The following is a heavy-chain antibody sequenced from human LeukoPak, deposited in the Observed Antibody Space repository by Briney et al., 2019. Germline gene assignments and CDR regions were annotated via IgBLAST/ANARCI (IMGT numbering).Heavy chain of an antibody. V-gene: IGHV4-38-2*01. D-gene: IGHD4-11*01. CDR2: VFHTGSS. CDR3: ARGISTTGHDY. Sequence: PSETLSLTCAVSGYSISSGYYWGWIRQPPGKGPEWIGSVFHTGSSYYIPSLKSRVTISVDTSKNQFSLEVSSVTAADTAIYYCARGISTTGHDYWSPGTLVTVSS. J-gene: IGHJ4*02. CDR1: GYSISSGYY.